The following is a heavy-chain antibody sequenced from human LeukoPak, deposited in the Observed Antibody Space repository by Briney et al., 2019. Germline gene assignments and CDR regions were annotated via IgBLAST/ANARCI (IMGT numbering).Heavy chain of an antibody. CDR2: IYYSGST. CDR3: ARDLGFCSGGTCYRWFDP. Sequence: SESLSLTCTVSDGSITSYYWSWIRQPPGKGLEWIGYIYYSGSTNYNPSLKSRVTISLDTSKNQFSLKLNSVTAADTAVYYCARDLGFCSGGTCYRWFDPWGRGTLVTVPS. CDR1: DGSITSYY. D-gene: IGHD2-15*01. J-gene: IGHJ5*02. V-gene: IGHV4-59*12.